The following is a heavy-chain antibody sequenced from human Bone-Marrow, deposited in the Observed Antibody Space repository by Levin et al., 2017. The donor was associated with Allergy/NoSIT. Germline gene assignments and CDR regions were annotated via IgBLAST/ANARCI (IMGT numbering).Heavy chain of an antibody. CDR3: AAPLDEEFSSWYYLNY. CDR2: INPTTGTT. V-gene: IGHV1-46*01. CDR1: RYSFTSFY. Sequence: GESLKISCKASRYSFTSFYIHWARHAPGQGLEWMGIINPTTGTTTYAQKFQGRVTMTRDTSTSTVYMELSSLRSEDTAVYYCAAPLDEEFSSWYYLNYWGQGTVVTVSS. J-gene: IGHJ4*02. D-gene: IGHD2-2*01.